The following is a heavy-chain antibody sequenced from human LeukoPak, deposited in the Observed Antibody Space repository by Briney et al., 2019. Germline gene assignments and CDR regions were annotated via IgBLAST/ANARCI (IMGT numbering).Heavy chain of an antibody. CDR3: ARDRNFPRDQFDY. J-gene: IGHJ4*02. Sequence: GGSLRLSCAASGFTFGSYAMSWVRQAPGKGLEWVSAISADGGSAWYAGSVRGRSTISRDNSKNTVYLQMKSLRAEDTAVYFCARDRNFPRDQFDYWAREPWSPSPQ. CDR1: GFTFGSYA. V-gene: IGHV3-23*01. D-gene: IGHD4-11*01. CDR2: ISADGGSA.